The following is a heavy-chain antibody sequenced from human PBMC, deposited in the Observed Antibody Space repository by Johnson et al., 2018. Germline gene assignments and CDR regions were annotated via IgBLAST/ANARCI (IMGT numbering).Heavy chain of an antibody. J-gene: IGHJ6*03. V-gene: IGHV3-30-3*01. CDR3: AGPPDYSNYYYYLDV. CDR1: GFTFSSFP. Sequence: QVQLVQSGGGVVQPGRSLRLSCAASGFTFSSFPIHWVRPAPGKGLEWVAVISYDGSAKYYADPVTGRFTISRDNSKNTLYLQLNSMRAEDTAVSYCAGPPDYSNYYYYLDVWGKGTTVTVSS. CDR2: ISYDGSAK. D-gene: IGHD4-11*01.